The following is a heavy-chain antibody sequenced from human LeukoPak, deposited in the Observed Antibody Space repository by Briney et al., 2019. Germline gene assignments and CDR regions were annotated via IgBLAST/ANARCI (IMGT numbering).Heavy chain of an antibody. CDR2: IKEDGSET. J-gene: IGHJ4*02. V-gene: IGHV3-7*01. CDR3: ARLYSTGCYGGPDY. Sequence: GGSLRLSCAGSGFSFSSHWMSWVRQAPGKGLEWVANIKEDGSETFYVDSVKGRFTVSRDNAKNSLYLEMSSLRAEDTAVYSCARLYSTGCYGGPDYWGQGTLVAVSS. CDR1: GFSFSSHW. D-gene: IGHD6-19*01.